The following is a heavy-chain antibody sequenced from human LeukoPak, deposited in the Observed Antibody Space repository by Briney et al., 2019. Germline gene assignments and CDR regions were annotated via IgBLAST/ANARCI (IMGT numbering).Heavy chain of an antibody. CDR2: INSDGSNI. Sequence: GGSLRLSCVASGFTFRNYWMHWVRQAPGKGLVWVSRINSDGSNIRYADSVKGRFTISRDNAKNTLYLQMNSLRAEDTAVYYCAGTYSSSWYLRYFDLWGRGTLVTVSS. D-gene: IGHD6-13*01. CDR1: GFTFRNYW. V-gene: IGHV3-74*01. J-gene: IGHJ2*01. CDR3: AGTYSSSWYLRYFDL.